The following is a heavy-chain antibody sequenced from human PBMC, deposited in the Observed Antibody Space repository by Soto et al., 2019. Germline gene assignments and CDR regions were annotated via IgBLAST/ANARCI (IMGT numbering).Heavy chain of an antibody. CDR1: GGTFSSYA. D-gene: IGHD4-4*01. CDR3: ARPSHDYSNSKIRRYYYYGMDV. J-gene: IGHJ6*02. V-gene: IGHV1-69*13. CDR2: IIPIFGTA. Sequence: SVKVSCKASGGTFSSYAISWARQAPGQGLEWMGGIIPIFGTANYAQKFQGRVTITADESTSTAYMELSSLRSEDTAVYYCARPSHDYSNSKIRRYYYYGMDVWGQGTTVTVSS.